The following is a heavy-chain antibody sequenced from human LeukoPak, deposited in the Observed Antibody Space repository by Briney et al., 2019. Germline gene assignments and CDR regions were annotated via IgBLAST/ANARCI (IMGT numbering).Heavy chain of an antibody. CDR1: GFTFSSYG. CDR3: AKDGFTMVRGVPSYGTDV. D-gene: IGHD3-10*01. Sequence: PGGSLRLSCAASGFTFSSYGMHWVRQAPGKGLEWVAFIRYDGSNKYYADSVKGRFTISRDNSKNTLYLQMNSLRAEDTAVYYCAKDGFTMVRGVPSYGTDVWGQGTTVTVSS. V-gene: IGHV3-30*02. CDR2: IRYDGSNK. J-gene: IGHJ6*02.